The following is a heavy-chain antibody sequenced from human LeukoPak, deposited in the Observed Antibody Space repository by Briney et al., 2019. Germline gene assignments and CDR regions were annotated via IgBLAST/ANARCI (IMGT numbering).Heavy chain of an antibody. D-gene: IGHD6-13*01. CDR1: GYTFTSYG. Sequence: ASVKVSCKASGYTFTSYGISWVRQAPGQGLEWMGWINPNSGGTNYAQKFQGRVTMTRDTSISTAYMELSRLRSDDTAVYYCAHSSSWSNPPRNWGQGTLVTVSS. CDR2: INPNSGGT. CDR3: AHSSSWSNPPRN. V-gene: IGHV1-2*02. J-gene: IGHJ4*02.